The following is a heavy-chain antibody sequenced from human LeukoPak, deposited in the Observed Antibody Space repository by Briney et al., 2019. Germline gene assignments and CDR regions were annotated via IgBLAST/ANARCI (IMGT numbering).Heavy chain of an antibody. J-gene: IGHJ4*02. V-gene: IGHV4-4*02. CDR3: ARDPKWLPELYYFDY. D-gene: IGHD6-19*01. CDR2: IYHSGST. Sequence: PSETLSLTCAVSGGSISSSNWWSWVRQPPGKGLEWIGEIYHSGSTNYNPSLKSRVTISVDKSKNQFSLKLSSVTAADTAVYYCARDPKWLPELYYFDYRGQGTLVTVSS. CDR1: GGSISSSNW.